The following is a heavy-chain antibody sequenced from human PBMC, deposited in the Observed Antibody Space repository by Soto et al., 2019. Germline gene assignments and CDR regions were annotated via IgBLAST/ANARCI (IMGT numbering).Heavy chain of an antibody. Sequence: GPSVKVSCKTSGYTVTSYGISWVRQAPGQGLEWMGWISAYNGNTNYAQKLQGRVTMTTDTSTSTAYMELRSLRSDDTAVYYCARGLIGLRRFDYWGQGTLVTVSS. J-gene: IGHJ4*02. CDR2: ISAYNGNT. V-gene: IGHV1-18*01. CDR3: ARGLIGLRRFDY. CDR1: GYTVTSYG. D-gene: IGHD4-17*01.